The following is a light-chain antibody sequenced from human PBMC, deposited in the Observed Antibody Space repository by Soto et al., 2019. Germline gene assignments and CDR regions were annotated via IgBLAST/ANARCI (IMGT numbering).Light chain of an antibody. V-gene: IGLV2-14*01. CDR3: SSYTTSSTLVV. CDR1: GGDVGAYNY. CDR2: EVF. Sequence: QSVLTQPASVSGSPGQSITISCAGTGGDVGAYNYVSWYQQHPGKAPKLMIYEVFRRPSGISNRFSASKSGNTASLTISTLQAEDEADYYCSSYTTSSTLVVFGGGTKLTVL. J-gene: IGLJ2*01.